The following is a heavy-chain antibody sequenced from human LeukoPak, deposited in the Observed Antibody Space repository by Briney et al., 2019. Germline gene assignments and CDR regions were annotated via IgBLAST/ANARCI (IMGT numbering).Heavy chain of an antibody. Sequence: PSETLSLTCTVSGDSISSGDYYWSWIRQPAGKGLEWIGRISSSGSTNYNPSLKSRVTISVDTFKNQFSLKLSSVTAADTAVYFCARGPYSYDSSGAFDIWGQGTMVTVSS. CDR3: ARGPYSYDSSGAFDI. J-gene: IGHJ3*02. CDR2: ISSSGST. D-gene: IGHD3-22*01. CDR1: GDSISSGDYY. V-gene: IGHV4-61*02.